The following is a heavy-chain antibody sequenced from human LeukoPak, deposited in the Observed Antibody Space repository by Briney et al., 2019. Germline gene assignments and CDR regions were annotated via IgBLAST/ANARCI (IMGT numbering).Heavy chain of an antibody. J-gene: IGHJ4*02. CDR2: FDPEDGET. CDR1: GYTLTELS. D-gene: IGHD3-22*01. V-gene: IGHV1-24*01. CDR3: ATTPLSITMIVVVMSY. Sequence: ALVKVSCKVSGYTLTELSMHWVRQAPGKGLEWMGGFDPEDGETIYAQKFQGRVTMTEDTSTDTAYMELSSLRSEDTAVYYCATTPLSITMIVVVMSYWGQGTLVTVSS.